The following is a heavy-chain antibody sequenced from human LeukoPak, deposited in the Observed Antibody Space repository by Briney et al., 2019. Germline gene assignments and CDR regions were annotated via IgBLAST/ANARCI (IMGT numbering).Heavy chain of an antibody. V-gene: IGHV3-30*18. J-gene: IGHJ5*02. CDR1: GFTISSHG. CDR3: AKDWGSSGWYNYFDP. CDR2: ISYDGNSK. Sequence: GGSLRLSCAVSGFTISSHGMHWVRQAPGKGLEWVAMISYDGNSKYYGDSVKGRFTIPRDNSKNTLYLQMDSLRTEDTAVYYCAKDWGSSGWYNYFDPWGQGTLVTVSS. D-gene: IGHD6-19*01.